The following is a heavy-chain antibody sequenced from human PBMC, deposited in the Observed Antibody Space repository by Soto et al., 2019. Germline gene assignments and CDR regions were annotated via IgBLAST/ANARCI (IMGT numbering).Heavy chain of an antibody. D-gene: IGHD7-27*01. V-gene: IGHV4-30-4*01. J-gene: IGHJ5*02. CDR1: GGSISSGDYY. Sequence: SETLSLTCTVSGGSISSGDYYWSWIRQPPGKGLEWIGYIYYSGSTYYNPSLKSRVTISVDTSKNQFSLKLSSVTAADTAVYYCARVFWGVANWFDTWGQGTMVTV. CDR2: IYYSGST. CDR3: ARVFWGVANWFDT.